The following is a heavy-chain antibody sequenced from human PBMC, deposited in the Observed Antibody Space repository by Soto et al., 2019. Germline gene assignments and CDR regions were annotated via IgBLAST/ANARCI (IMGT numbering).Heavy chain of an antibody. CDR2: ISGSGGST. V-gene: IGHV3-23*01. Sequence: GGSLRLSCAASGFTFSSYAISWVRQAPGKGLEWVSAISGSGGSTYYADSVKGRFTISRDNYKNTLYLQMNSLSDDDTAVYYCAKMRSGTYWDAFDIWGQGTMVTVSS. CDR1: GFTFSSYA. J-gene: IGHJ3*02. CDR3: AKMRSGTYWDAFDI. D-gene: IGHD3-10*01.